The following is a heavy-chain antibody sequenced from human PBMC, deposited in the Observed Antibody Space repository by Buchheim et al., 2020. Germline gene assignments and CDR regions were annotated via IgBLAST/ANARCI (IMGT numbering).Heavy chain of an antibody. CDR1: GFTFSSYS. CDR3: ARDGNYCTNGVCYAFYNWFDP. CDR2: ISSRSSTI. V-gene: IGHV3-48*04. J-gene: IGHJ5*02. D-gene: IGHD2-8*01. Sequence: EVQLVESGGGLVQPGGSLRLSCAASGFTFSSYSMNWVRQAPGKGLEWVSYISSRSSTIYYADSVKGRFTISRDNAKNSLYLQMNSLRAEDTAVYYCARDGNYCTNGVCYAFYNWFDPWGQGTL.